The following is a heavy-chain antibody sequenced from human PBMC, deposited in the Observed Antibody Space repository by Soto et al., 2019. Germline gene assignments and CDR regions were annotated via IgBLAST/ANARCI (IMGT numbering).Heavy chain of an antibody. CDR3: AKSGPYCFDS. V-gene: IGHV3-23*01. CDR1: GFTFSSYA. Sequence: EVQLLESGGGLVQPGGSLRLSCAASGFTFSSYAMSWVRQSPGKGLEWVSTSGHSAGTYYIDSVKGQFTISRDNSKNTLYLQMNSLRAEDTDVYYCAKSGPYCFDSWGQGTMVTVSS. J-gene: IGHJ4*02. CDR2: TSGHSAGT.